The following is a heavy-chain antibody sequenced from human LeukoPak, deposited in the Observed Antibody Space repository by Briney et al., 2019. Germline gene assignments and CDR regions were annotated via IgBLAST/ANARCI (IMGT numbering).Heavy chain of an antibody. V-gene: IGHV4-59*01. J-gene: IGHJ5*01. CDR1: GGSISSYH. D-gene: IGHD6-13*01. Sequence: SETLSLTCTVSGGSISSYHWSWIRQPPGKGLEWIGYIYYSGSTNYNPSLKSRVTISVDTSKNQFSLKLSSVTAADTAVYYCARDQPGKYSSSWYGRFDSWGQGTLVTVSS. CDR3: ARDQPGKYSSSWYGRFDS. CDR2: IYYSGST.